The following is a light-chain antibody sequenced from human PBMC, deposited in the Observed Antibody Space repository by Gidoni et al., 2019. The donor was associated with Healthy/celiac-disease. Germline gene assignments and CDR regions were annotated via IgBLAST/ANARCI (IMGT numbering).Light chain of an antibody. J-gene: IGKJ1*01. CDR1: QSVSSY. Sequence: EIVLTQSPATLSLSPGERASQSVSSYLAWYQQKPGQAPRLLIYDASNRATGIPARFSGSGSGTDFTLTISSLEPEDFAVYYCQQRSNWPPTWTFXQXTKVEIK. V-gene: IGKV3-11*01. CDR3: QQRSNWPPTWT. CDR2: DAS.